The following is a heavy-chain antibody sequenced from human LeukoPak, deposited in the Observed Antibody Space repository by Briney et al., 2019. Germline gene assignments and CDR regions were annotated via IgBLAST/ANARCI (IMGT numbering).Heavy chain of an antibody. CDR3: ARARYDYYDSSGYQDV. J-gene: IGHJ6*02. CDR2: ISYDGSNK. Sequence: GGSLRLSCAASGFTFSSYAMHWVRQAPGKGLEWVAVISYDGSNKYYADSVKGRFTISRDNSKNTPYLQMNSLRAEDTAVYYCARARYDYYDSSGYQDVWGQGTTVTVSS. D-gene: IGHD3-22*01. V-gene: IGHV3-30-3*01. CDR1: GFTFSSYA.